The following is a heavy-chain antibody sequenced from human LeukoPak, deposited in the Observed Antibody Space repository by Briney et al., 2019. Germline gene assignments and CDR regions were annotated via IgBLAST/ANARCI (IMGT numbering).Heavy chain of an antibody. J-gene: IGHJ4*02. Sequence: GGSLRLSCAASGFTFSSYAMHWVRQAPGKGLEWVAVISYDGSNKYYADSVKGRFTISRDNSKNTLYLQMNSLRAEDTALYYCAKGLLTYYYGSGNAFDYWGQGTLVTVSS. CDR2: ISYDGSNK. V-gene: IGHV3-30-3*01. CDR3: AKGLLTYYYGSGNAFDY. CDR1: GFTFSSYA. D-gene: IGHD3-10*01.